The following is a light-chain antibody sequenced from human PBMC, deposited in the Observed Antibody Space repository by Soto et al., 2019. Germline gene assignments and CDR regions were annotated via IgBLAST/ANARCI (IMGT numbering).Light chain of an antibody. J-gene: IGLJ1*01. CDR1: SSNIESHP. Sequence: QSLLTQPPCASGAPGQRITISCSGDSSNIESHPVNWFQQVPGAAPKLIIKTNNHRPSGVPDRFSGSKSGASASLAIRGLQSEDEGTYYCATWDDSRNGVFGSGTKVTVL. CDR3: ATWDDSRNGV. CDR2: TNN. V-gene: IGLV1-44*01.